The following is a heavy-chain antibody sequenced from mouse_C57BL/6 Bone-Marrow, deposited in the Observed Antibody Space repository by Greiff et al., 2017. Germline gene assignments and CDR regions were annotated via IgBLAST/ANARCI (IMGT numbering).Heavy chain of an antibody. CDR1: GFTFSDYG. V-gene: IGHV5-17*01. Sequence: EVKVVESGGGLVKPGGSLKLSCAASGFTFSDYGMHWVRQAPEKGLEWVAYISSGSSTIYYADTVKGRFTISRDNAKNTLFLQMTSLRSEDTAMXYCARPRRDFLYAMDYWGQGTSVTVSS. J-gene: IGHJ4*01. CDR2: ISSGSSTI. CDR3: ARPRRDFLYAMDY.